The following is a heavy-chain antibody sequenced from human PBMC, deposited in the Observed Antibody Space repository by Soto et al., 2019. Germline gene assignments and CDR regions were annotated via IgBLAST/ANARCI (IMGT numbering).Heavy chain of an antibody. D-gene: IGHD3-16*01. CDR3: ARTLDYGHMDV. CDR1: GGSFSDYY. V-gene: IGHV4-4*09. Sequence: PSETLSLTCAVYGGSFSDYYWSWIRRPPGRGLEWIGYIYRSGSTKYNPSLKSRLTISFDTSKNQFSLKLSSLTAADTAVYYCARTLDYGHMDVWGKGTTVTVSS. CDR2: IYRSGST. J-gene: IGHJ6*03.